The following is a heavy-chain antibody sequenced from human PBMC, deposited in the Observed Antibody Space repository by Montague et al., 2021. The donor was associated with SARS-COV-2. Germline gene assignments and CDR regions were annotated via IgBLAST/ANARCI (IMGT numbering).Heavy chain of an antibody. CDR1: GGSVSSSSYY. CDR2: IYYTANT. D-gene: IGHD3-10*01. Sequence: SETLSLTCTVSGGSVSSSSYYWGWIRQPPGKGLVWIGSIYYTANTYYNPSLKSPLTISVDTSKNQFSLKLSSVTAADTAVYFCARHITGSGNAFDIWGQGTMVTVSS. CDR3: ARHITGSGNAFDI. V-gene: IGHV4-39*01. J-gene: IGHJ3*02.